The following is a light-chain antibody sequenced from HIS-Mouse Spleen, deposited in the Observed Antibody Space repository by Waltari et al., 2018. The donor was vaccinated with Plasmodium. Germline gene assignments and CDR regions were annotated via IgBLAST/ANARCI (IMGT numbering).Light chain of an antibody. V-gene: IGKV1-27*01. J-gene: IGKJ1*01. CDR3: QKYNSAPRT. CDR2: AAS. CDR1: QGISHY. Sequence: DIQMTQSPSSLSASVGDRVTITCRASQGISHYLVGYQQQPGKVPKLLIYAASSLQSVVPSRFSGSGSGTDFTLTISSLQPEDVATYYCQKYNSAPRTFGQGTKVEIK.